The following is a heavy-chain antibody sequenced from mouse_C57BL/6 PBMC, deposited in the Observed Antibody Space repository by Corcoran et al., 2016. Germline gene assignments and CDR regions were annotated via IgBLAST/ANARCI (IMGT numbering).Heavy chain of an antibody. CDR1: GYTFTTYG. Sequence: QIQLVQSGPELKKPGETVKISCKASGYTFTTYGMSWVKQAPGKGLKWMGWINTYSGVPTYADDFKGRFAFSLETSASTGYLQLNNLKNEDTATYVCARRGDDYDSAWFAYWGQGTLVTVSA. D-gene: IGHD2-4*01. J-gene: IGHJ3*01. V-gene: IGHV9-3*01. CDR2: INTYSGVP. CDR3: ARRGDDYDSAWFAY.